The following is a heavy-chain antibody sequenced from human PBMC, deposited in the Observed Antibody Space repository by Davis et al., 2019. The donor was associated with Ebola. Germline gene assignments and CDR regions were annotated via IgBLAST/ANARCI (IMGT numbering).Heavy chain of an antibody. CDR1: GGSFSSHP. CDR3: ARDFDGGNYYFDY. V-gene: IGHV1-69*13. J-gene: IGHJ4*02. D-gene: IGHD3-9*01. CDR2: IIPIFDTP. Sequence: SVKVSCKTSGGSFSSHPISWVRQAPRQGLEWMGGIIPIFDTPHYVQKFQGRITITADASTSTAYMELSSLRPEDTATYFCARDFDGGNYYFDYWGPGTPVTVSS.